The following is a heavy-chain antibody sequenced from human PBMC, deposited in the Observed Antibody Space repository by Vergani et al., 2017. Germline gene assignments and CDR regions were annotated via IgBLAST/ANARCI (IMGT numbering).Heavy chain of an antibody. V-gene: IGHV4-38-2*01. CDR2: IHHSGDT. Sequence: QVQLQESGPGLVKPSETLTLTCDVSDSSIMTNPYWGWFRQSPGKGLEWIGCIHHSGDTHYNSSLKSRVSIPIVSRSKFSLSLTSVTASDTAIYYCARHRCSGGFFPSSYFYGMDVWGEGTTVTVSS. D-gene: IGHD3-10*02. CDR3: ARHRCSGGFFPSSYFYGMDV. CDR1: DSSIMTNPY. J-gene: IGHJ6*01.